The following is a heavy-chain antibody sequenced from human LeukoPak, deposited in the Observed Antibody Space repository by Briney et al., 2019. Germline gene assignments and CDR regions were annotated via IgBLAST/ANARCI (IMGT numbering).Heavy chain of an antibody. CDR2: ISDSGGST. V-gene: IGHV3-23*01. Sequence: PGGSLRLSCAASGFTFSSYSMNWVRQAPGKGLEWVSAISDSGGSTYYADSVKGRFTISRDNSKNTLYLQMNSLRAEDTAIYYCAKRVEYSSSSGGYFDYWGQGTLVTVSS. CDR3: AKRVEYSSSSGGYFDY. D-gene: IGHD6-6*01. CDR1: GFTFSSYS. J-gene: IGHJ4*02.